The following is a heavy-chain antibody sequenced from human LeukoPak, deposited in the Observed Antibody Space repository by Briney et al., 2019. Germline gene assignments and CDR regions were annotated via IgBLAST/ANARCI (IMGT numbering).Heavy chain of an antibody. CDR2: ISSRGTTI. CDR1: GFTFSSYE. CDR3: ARVRSGLHMDV. Sequence: GGSLTLSCAVSGFTFSSYEMNWVRQAPGKGREWVSYISSRGTTIYYVDSVKGRFTISRDNAKNSLYLQMNSLRAEDTALYYCARVRSGLHMDVWGQGTTVTVSS. V-gene: IGHV3-48*03. J-gene: IGHJ6*02. D-gene: IGHD2-15*01.